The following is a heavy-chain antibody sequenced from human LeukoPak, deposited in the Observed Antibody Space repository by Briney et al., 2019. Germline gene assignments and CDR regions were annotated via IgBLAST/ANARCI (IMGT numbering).Heavy chain of an antibody. CDR1: GFTFSSYW. CDR2: IKQDGSEK. J-gene: IGHJ6*04. D-gene: IGHD3-10*01. V-gene: IGHV3-7*03. Sequence: PGGSLRLSCAASGFTFSSYWMSWVRQAPGKGLEWVANIKQDGSEKYYVDSVKGRFTISRDNAKNSLYLQMNSLRAEDTAVYYCARISRGLCGSGSNYYGMDVWGKGTTVTVSS. CDR3: ARISRGLCGSGSNYYGMDV.